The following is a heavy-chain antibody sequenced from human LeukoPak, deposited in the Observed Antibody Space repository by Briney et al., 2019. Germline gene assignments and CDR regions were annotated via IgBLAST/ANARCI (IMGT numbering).Heavy chain of an antibody. CDR1: GFTFSSYD. J-gene: IGHJ2*01. CDR2: IGTAGDT. CDR3: ARVGDSSGYYFSPDWYFDL. D-gene: IGHD3-22*01. Sequence: PGGSLRLSCAASGFTFSSYDMHWVRQATGKGLEWVSAIGTAGDTYYPGSVKGRFTISRENAKNSLYLQMNSLRAGDTAVYYCARVGDSSGYYFSPDWYFDLWGRGTLVTVSS. V-gene: IGHV3-13*01.